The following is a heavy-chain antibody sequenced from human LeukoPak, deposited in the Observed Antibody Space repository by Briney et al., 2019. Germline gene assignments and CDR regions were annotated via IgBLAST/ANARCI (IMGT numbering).Heavy chain of an antibody. CDR2: ISAYNGNT. V-gene: IGHV1-18*01. J-gene: IGHJ5*02. CDR3: ARDLGSSWEDKPPHNWFDP. CDR1: GYTFTSYG. Sequence: ASVKVSCKASGYTFTSYGISWVRQAPGQGLEWMGWISAYNGNTNYAQKLQGRVTMTTDTSTGTAYMELRSLRSDDTAVYYCARDLGSSWEDKPPHNWFDPWGQGTLVTVSS. D-gene: IGHD6-13*01.